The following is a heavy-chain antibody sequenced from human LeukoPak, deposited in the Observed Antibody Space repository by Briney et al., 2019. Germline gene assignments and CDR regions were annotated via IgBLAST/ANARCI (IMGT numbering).Heavy chain of an antibody. J-gene: IGHJ4*02. CDR1: GGSFSGYY. Sequence: SETLSLTCAVYGGSFSGYYWSWIRQPPGKGLEWIGEINHSGSTNYNPSLKSRVTISVDTSKNQFSLKLSSVTAADTAVYYCARYRSSHCSSTSCQIRSFDYWGQGTLVTVSS. V-gene: IGHV4-34*01. CDR2: INHSGST. D-gene: IGHD2-2*01. CDR3: ARYRSSHCSSTSCQIRSFDY.